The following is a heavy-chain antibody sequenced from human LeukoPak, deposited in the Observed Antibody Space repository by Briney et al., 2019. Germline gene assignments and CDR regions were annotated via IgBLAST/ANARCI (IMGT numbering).Heavy chain of an antibody. D-gene: IGHD5-18*01. CDR2: IYYSGST. J-gene: IGHJ4*02. CDR1: GGSVSSGSYY. Sequence: SETLSLTCTVSGGSVSSGSYYWSWIRQPPGKGLEWIGYIYYSGSTNYNPSLKSRVTISVDTSKNQFSLKLSSVTAADTAVYYCARAGYSYGHYWGQGTLVTVSS. CDR3: ARAGYSYGHY. V-gene: IGHV4-61*01.